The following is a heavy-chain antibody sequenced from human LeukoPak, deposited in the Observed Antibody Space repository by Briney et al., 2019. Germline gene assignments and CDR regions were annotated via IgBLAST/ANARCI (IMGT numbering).Heavy chain of an antibody. J-gene: IGHJ5*02. Sequence: SETLSLTCAVSGGSISSGGYSWSWIRQPPGKGLEWIGYIYHSGSTYYNPSLKSRVTISVDRSKNQFSLKLSSVTAADTAVYYCARGRRHWFDPRGQGTLVTVSS. CDR2: IYHSGST. CDR1: GGSISSGGYS. CDR3: ARGRRHWFDP. V-gene: IGHV4-30-2*01.